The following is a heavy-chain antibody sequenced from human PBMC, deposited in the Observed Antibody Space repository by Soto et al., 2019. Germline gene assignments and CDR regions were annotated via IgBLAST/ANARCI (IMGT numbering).Heavy chain of an antibody. V-gene: IGHV3-21*01. CDR3: ARVRIGYDYYFDY. J-gene: IGHJ4*02. CDR1: GFTFSSYS. D-gene: IGHD5-12*01. Sequence: GGSLRLSCAASGFTFSSYSMNWVRQAPGKGLEWVSSISSSSSYIYYADSVKGRFTISRDNAKNSLYLQMNSLRAEDTAVYYCARVRIGYDYYFDYWGQGTLVTVSS. CDR2: ISSSSSYI.